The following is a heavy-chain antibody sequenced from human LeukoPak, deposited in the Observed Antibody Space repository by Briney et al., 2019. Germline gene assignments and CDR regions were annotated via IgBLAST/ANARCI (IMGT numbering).Heavy chain of an antibody. CDR1: GFTFCSYS. J-gene: IGHJ6*02. D-gene: IGHD2-15*01. CDR2: ISSSSSTI. V-gene: IGHV3-48*01. Sequence: GGSLRLSCAASGFTFCSYSMNWVRQAPGKGMEWVSYISSSSSTIYYADSVKGRFTISRDNAKNSLYLQMNSLRAEDTAVYYCARDLGGSCYSGCYYYGMDVWGQGITVTVSS. CDR3: ARDLGGSCYSGCYYYGMDV.